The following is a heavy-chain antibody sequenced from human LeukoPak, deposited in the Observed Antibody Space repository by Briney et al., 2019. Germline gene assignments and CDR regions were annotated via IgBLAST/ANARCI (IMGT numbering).Heavy chain of an antibody. Sequence: GGSLRLSCAASGFTSSSYWMSWVRQAPGKGLEWVANIKEDGSVKYYVDSVKGRFTISRDNARNSLNLQMNSLRAEDTAVYYCARGQWLVRGVYFDYWGQGTLVTVSS. CDR3: ARGQWLVRGVYFDY. D-gene: IGHD6-19*01. J-gene: IGHJ4*02. CDR2: IKEDGSVK. CDR1: GFTSSSYW. V-gene: IGHV3-7*01.